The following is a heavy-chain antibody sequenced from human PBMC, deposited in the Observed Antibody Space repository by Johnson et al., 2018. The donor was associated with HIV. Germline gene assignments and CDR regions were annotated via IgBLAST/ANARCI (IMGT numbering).Heavy chain of an antibody. D-gene: IGHD3-10*01. CDR2: IGTAGDT. J-gene: IGHJ3*02. V-gene: IGHV3-13*01. CDR1: GFTFSSYD. CDR3: AKGATYYYGSGSYYTGSAFDI. Sequence: VQLVESGGGLVKPGVSLRLSCAASGFTFSSYDMHWVRQATGKGLEWVSAIGTAGDTYYPGSVKGRFTISRDNSKNTLYLQMNSLRAEDTAVYYCAKGATYYYGSGSYYTGSAFDIWGQGTMVTVSS.